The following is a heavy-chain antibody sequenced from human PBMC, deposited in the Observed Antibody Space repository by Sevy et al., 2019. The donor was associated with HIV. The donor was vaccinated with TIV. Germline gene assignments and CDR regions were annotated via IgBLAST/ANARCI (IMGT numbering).Heavy chain of an antibody. CDR2: IWYDGSNK. CDR3: ARSIVVVPAAIRLPIYYYYGMDV. CDR1: GFTFSSYG. D-gene: IGHD2-2*02. V-gene: IGHV3-33*04. Sequence: CLRLSCAASGFTFSSYGMHWVRQAPGKGLERVAVIWYDGSNKYYADSVKGRFTVSRDNSKNTLYLQMNSLRAEDTAVYYCARSIVVVPAAIRLPIYYYYGMDVWGQGTTVTVSS. J-gene: IGHJ6*02.